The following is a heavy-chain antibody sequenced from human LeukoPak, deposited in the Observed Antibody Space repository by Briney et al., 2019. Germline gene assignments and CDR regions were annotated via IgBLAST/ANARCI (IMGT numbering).Heavy chain of an antibody. CDR2: IYYSGST. CDR1: GGSISSYY. Sequence: PSETLSLTCTVSGGSISSYYWSWIRQPPGKGLEWIGSIYYSGSTYYNPSLKSRVTISVDTSKNQFSLKLSSVTAADTAVYYCARGLPYYYDNSQGTGFDYWGQGTLVTVSS. J-gene: IGHJ4*02. D-gene: IGHD3-22*01. CDR3: ARGLPYYYDNSQGTGFDY. V-gene: IGHV4-59*12.